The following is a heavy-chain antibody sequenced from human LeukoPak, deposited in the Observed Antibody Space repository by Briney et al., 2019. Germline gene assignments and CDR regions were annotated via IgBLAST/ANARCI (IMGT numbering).Heavy chain of an antibody. CDR1: GFTFSTYA. J-gene: IGHJ4*02. V-gene: IGHV3-23*01. Sequence: GGSLRLSCAASGFTFSTYAMTWVRQAPGKGLEWVSGISGSGFSTYYADSVEGRFTISRDKSKNTLYLQMNSLRAEDTAVYYCAKDRFPYSSGCLDYWGQGTPVTVSP. CDR2: ISGSGFST. D-gene: IGHD6-19*01. CDR3: AKDRFPYSSGCLDY.